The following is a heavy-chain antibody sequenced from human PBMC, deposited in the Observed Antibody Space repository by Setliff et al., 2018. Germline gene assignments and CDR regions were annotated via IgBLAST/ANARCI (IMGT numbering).Heavy chain of an antibody. V-gene: IGHV1-69*05. CDR1: GGTFSSYG. CDR2: TIPMFGTT. Sequence: GASVKVSCKASGGTFSSYGISWVRQAPGQGLEWMGGTIPMFGTTNYARKFQGRVTIITDESTSTAYMQLSSLGSDDTAVYYCAREGVDTRSSTDYRYYMDVWGKGTTVTVSS. CDR3: AREGVDTRSSTDYRYYMDV. D-gene: IGHD5-18*01. J-gene: IGHJ6*03.